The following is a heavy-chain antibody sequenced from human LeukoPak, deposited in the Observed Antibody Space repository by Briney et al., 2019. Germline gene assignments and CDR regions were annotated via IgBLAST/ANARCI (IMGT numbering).Heavy chain of an antibody. D-gene: IGHD3/OR15-3a*01. CDR3: ASAPTWTSRFDY. CDR1: GFTFTTYA. Sequence: GGSLRLSCAASGFTFTTYAMTWVRQAPGKGLEWVSTISDTGGFTFYADSVKGRFTISRDNSKNTVYLQMNSLTADDTAVYYCASAPTWTSRFDYWGQGTLVTVSS. V-gene: IGHV3-23*01. CDR2: ISDTGGFT. J-gene: IGHJ4*02.